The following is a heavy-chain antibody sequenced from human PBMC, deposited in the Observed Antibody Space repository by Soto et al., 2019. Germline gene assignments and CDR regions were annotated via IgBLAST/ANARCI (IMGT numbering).Heavy chain of an antibody. J-gene: IGHJ4*02. D-gene: IGHD2-15*01. CDR1: GFTFSSYA. V-gene: IGHV3-23*01. Sequence: DVQLLESGGGLVQPEGSLRLSCAASGFTFSSYAMGWVRQGPGKGLEWVAVVSIGGSTHYADSVRGRFTISRDNSKNTLSLQMKSLTAEDTAVYFCAKSRGAGGHFDYWGQGALVTVSS. CDR3: AKSRGAGGHFDY. CDR2: VSIGGST.